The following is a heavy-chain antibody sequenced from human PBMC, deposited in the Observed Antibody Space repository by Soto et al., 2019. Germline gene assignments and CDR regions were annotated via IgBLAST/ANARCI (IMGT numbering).Heavy chain of an antibody. J-gene: IGHJ4*02. Sequence: EVQLVESGGGLVQPGGSLRLSCAASGFTLSDNWIHWVRRVPGKGLVWVSRTNSDGSSVTYADSVKGRFTLSRDNAKYTWFLQMDSLRVEDTAMYYCVRAPEQRPLDYWGQGTLVTVSS. CDR3: VRAPEQRPLDY. D-gene: IGHD6-25*01. CDR2: TNSDGSSV. V-gene: IGHV3-74*03. CDR1: GFTLSDNW.